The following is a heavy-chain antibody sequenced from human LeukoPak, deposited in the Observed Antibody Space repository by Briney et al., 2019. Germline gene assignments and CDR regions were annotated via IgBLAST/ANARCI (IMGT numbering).Heavy chain of an antibody. V-gene: IGHV3-23*01. CDR2: INGRGDDS. Sequence: GGSLRLSCVVSDFTFAVSWVRQAPGKGLEWISTINGRGDDSFHADSVKGRFTISRDTTKNTLYLRMSSLRAADTAMYFCVRMRGPERRHCFDFWSQGALLIVSS. J-gene: IGHJ4*02. CDR1: DFTFA. CDR3: VRMRGPERRHCFDF. D-gene: IGHD2-2*01.